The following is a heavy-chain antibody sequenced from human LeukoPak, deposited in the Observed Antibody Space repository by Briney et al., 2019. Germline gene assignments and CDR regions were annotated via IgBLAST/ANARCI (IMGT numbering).Heavy chain of an antibody. CDR2: IDLDGSER. CDR3: ARDPTGNDAFDI. D-gene: IGHD1-1*01. J-gene: IGHJ3*02. CDR1: GFTFSNYW. V-gene: IGHV3-7*05. Sequence: GGSLRLSCAASGFTFSNYWMSWVRQAPGKRPEWVANIDLDGSERYYVDSVKGRFTISRDNTNNSLYLQLNSLRVEDTAVYYCARDPTGNDAFDIWGQGTRATVSS.